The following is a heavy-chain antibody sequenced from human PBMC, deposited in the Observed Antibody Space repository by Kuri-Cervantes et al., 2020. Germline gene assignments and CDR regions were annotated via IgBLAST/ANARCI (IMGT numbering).Heavy chain of an antibody. V-gene: IGHV4-34*01. J-gene: IGHJ3*02. CDR2: INHSGRT. CDR1: GGSFSGYY. CDR3: ARGGVVAATAFDI. Sequence: GSLRLSCAVYGGSFSGYYWSWIRKPPGKGLEWISEINHSGRTYYNPSLMSRVTISVDTSKNQFSLKLSSVTAADTAVYYCARGGVVAATAFDIWGQGTMVTVSS. D-gene: IGHD2-15*01.